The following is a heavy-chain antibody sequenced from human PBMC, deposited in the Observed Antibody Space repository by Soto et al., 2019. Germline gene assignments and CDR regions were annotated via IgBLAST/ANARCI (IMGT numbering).Heavy chain of an antibody. J-gene: IGHJ6*02. V-gene: IGHV1-69*01. CDR1: GGTFSSYA. D-gene: IGHD6-13*01. CDR3: ARGLGYSSSWQSYYYGMDV. Sequence: QVQLVQSGAEVKKPGSSVKVSCKASGGTFSSYAISWVRQAPGQGLEWMGGIIPIFGTANYAQKFQGRVTITADESTSTAYMELSSLRSEDTAVHYCARGLGYSSSWQSYYYGMDVWGQGTTVTVSS. CDR2: IIPIFGTA.